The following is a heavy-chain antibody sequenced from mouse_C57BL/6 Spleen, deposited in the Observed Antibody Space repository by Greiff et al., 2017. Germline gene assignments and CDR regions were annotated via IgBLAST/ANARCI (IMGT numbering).Heavy chain of an antibody. J-gene: IGHJ4*01. CDR3: ASYYGSSYDYAMDY. CDR1: GFTFSDYY. D-gene: IGHD1-1*01. V-gene: IGHV5-12*01. Sequence: EVKVVESGGGLVQPGGSLKLSCAASGFTFSDYYMYWVRQTPEKRLEWVAYISNGGGSTYYPDTVKGRFTISRDNAKNTLYLQMSRLKSEDTAMYYCASYYGSSYDYAMDYWGQGTSVTVSS. CDR2: ISNGGGST.